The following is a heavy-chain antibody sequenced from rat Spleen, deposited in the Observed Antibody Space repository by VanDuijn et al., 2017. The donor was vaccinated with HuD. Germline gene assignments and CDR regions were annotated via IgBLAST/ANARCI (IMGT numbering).Heavy chain of an antibody. CDR1: GFTFSDYN. D-gene: IGHD2-1*01. CDR2: ISYDGGST. Sequence: EVQLVESGGGLVQPGRSLKLSCAASGFTFSDYNMAWVRQAPKKGLEWVASISYDGGSTFYRDSVKGRFTISRDDAKSSLYLQIDSLRSEDTAMYYCARDEYLLFDSWGQGVMVTVSS. CDR3: ARDEYLLFDS. J-gene: IGHJ2*01. V-gene: IGHV5-20*01.